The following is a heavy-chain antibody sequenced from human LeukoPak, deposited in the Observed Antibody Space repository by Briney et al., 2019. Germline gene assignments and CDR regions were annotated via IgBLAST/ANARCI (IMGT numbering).Heavy chain of an antibody. D-gene: IGHD6-19*01. CDR2: ISYSGST. Sequence: SETLSLTCTVSGGSISSYFWSWIRQPPGKGLEWIGYISYSGSTNYNPSLKSRVTISVDTSKNQFSLKLSSVTAADTAVYYCARHGMAVAATSWLDPWGQGTLVTVSS. CDR1: GGSISSYF. J-gene: IGHJ5*02. CDR3: ARHGMAVAATSWLDP. V-gene: IGHV4-59*08.